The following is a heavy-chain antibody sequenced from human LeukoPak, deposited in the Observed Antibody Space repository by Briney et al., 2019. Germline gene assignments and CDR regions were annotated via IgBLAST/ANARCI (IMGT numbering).Heavy chain of an antibody. J-gene: IGHJ4*02. CDR1: GFTFSSHA. Sequence: GGSLRLSCEASGFTFSSHAMAWVRQAPGKGLEWVSAIGGLGGSTYYADSVKGRFTISRDNSKHTVYLEMNSLRAEDTALYYCARDPGVVAFHYFDFWGQGILVTVSS. CDR3: ARDPGVVAFHYFDF. CDR2: IGGLGGST. V-gene: IGHV3-23*01. D-gene: IGHD3-3*01.